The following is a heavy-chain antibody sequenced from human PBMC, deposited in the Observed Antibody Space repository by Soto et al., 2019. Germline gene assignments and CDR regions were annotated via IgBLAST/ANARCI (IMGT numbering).Heavy chain of an antibody. D-gene: IGHD1-1*01. CDR2: ISGSGGGT. CDR3: AKFGMATTKRSPPYYIDY. V-gene: IGHV3-23*01. CDR1: GFTFSSYA. Sequence: GGSLRLSCAASGFTFSSYAMSWVRQAPGKGLEWVSSISGSGGGTYYADSVKGRSTFSRDNSKNTLYLQMNSLRAEDTAVYYCAKFGMATTKRSPPYYIDYWGQGALVTVSS. J-gene: IGHJ4*02.